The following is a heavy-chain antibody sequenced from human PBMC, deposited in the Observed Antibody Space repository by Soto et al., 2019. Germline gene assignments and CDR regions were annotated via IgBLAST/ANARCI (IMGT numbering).Heavy chain of an antibody. CDR1: GFTFSSYG. J-gene: IGHJ4*02. CDR2: ISYDGSNK. V-gene: IGHV3-30*18. D-gene: IGHD2-2*01. Sequence: PGGSLRLSCAASGFTFSSYGMHWVRQAPGKGLEWVAVISYDGSNKYYADSVKGRFTISRDNSKNTLYLQMNSLRAEDAAVYYCAKDRALGYCSSTSCYFDYWGQGTLVTVSS. CDR3: AKDRALGYCSSTSCYFDY.